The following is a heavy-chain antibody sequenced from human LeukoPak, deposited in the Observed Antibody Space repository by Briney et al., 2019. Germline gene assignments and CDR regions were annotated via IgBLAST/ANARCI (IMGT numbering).Heavy chain of an antibody. CDR2: IYYSGGT. CDR3: AGHHPRNTVDF. V-gene: IGHV4-59*08. CDR1: GGSISGYY. Sequence: SETLSLTCTVSGGSISGYYWSWIRQPPGKGLEWIGYIYYSGGTNYNPSLKSRVTISLDTSKNQFSLKLSSVTAADTAVYYCAGHHPRNTVDFWGQGTLVTVSS. J-gene: IGHJ4*02. D-gene: IGHD2/OR15-2a*01.